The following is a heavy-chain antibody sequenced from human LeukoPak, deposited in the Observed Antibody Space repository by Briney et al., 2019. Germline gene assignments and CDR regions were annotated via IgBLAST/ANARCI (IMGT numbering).Heavy chain of an antibody. V-gene: IGHV4-59*01. CDR1: GGSSSGYY. J-gene: IGHJ4*02. Sequence: PSETLSLTCAVYGGSSSGYYWSWIRQPPGKGLEWIGYIYYSGSTNYNPSLKSRVTISVDTSKNQFSLKLSSVTAADTAVYYCARADWSLSIDYWGQGTLVTVSS. CDR2: IYYSGST. D-gene: IGHD3/OR15-3a*01. CDR3: ARADWSLSIDY.